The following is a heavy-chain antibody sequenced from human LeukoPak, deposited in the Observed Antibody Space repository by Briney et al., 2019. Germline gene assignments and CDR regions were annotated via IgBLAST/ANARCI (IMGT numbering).Heavy chain of an antibody. CDR3: ARNSGYANFDY. J-gene: IGHJ4*02. D-gene: IGHD5-12*01. V-gene: IGHV4-39*07. Sequence: SETLSLTCTVSGDSVTSSSYYWGWIRQPPGKGLDWIGSVYYSGSTYYNPSLKSRVTISVDTSKNQFSLKVSSVTAADTAVYYCARNSGYANFDYWGQGTLVTVSS. CDR1: GDSVTSSSYY. CDR2: VYYSGST.